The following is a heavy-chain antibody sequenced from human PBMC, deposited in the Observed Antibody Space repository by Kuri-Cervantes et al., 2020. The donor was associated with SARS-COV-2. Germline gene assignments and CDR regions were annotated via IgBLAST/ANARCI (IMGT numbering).Heavy chain of an antibody. CDR3: ARGLVAVVPSPILGLGPHYFSYHLDV. D-gene: IGHD2-2*01. V-gene: IGHV4-34*01. J-gene: IGHJ6*02. CDR2: INQSGGT. Sequence: ESLKISCAVYGGSFNHYYWSWIRQPPGKGLEWIGDINQSGGTNHSPSLKSRVIISTDTSRNQFSLKLRSVTAADTAVYYCARGLVAVVPSPILGLGPHYFSYHLDVWGQGTTVTVSS. CDR1: GGSFNHYY.